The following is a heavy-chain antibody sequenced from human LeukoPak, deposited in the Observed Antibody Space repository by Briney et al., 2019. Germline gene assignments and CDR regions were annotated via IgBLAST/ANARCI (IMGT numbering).Heavy chain of an antibody. CDR3: AKTTARVGNWYFDL. CDR1: GFTFSSYA. D-gene: IGHD1-14*01. Sequence: GGSLRLSCAASGFTFSSYAMSWVRQAPGKGLEWVSAISSSGGNTYYADSVKGRFTISRDNSKNTLYLQMNSLRAEDTAVYYCAKTTARVGNWYFDLWGRGTLVTVSS. V-gene: IGHV3-23*01. CDR2: ISSSGGNT. J-gene: IGHJ2*01.